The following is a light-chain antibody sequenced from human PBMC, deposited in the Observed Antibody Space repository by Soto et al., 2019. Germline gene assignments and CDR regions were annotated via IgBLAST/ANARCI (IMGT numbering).Light chain of an antibody. CDR1: TSNIGSNS. V-gene: IGLV1-44*01. Sequence: QSVLTQPPSASGTPGQKVTIVCSGRTSNIGSNSVNWYQQLPGTAPKLLIYSNNQRPSGVPDRFSDSKSGTSASLAISGLQSEDEADYYCAAWDDSLNGHYVFGTGTKVTVL. J-gene: IGLJ1*01. CDR2: SNN. CDR3: AAWDDSLNGHYV.